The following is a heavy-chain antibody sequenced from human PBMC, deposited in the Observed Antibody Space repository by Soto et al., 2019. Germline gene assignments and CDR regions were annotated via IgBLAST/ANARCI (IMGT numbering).Heavy chain of an antibody. J-gene: IGHJ5*02. Sequence: GESLKISWQGIEYRFASSWVGWVRQKHGKGLEWLGNVYPSESDVRSSPAVEGQVTSSADNSIYPAYWQLLNLKASDTATYYCTMGATSPLASWGKGTRVTVPQ. V-gene: IGHV5-51*01. CDR1: EYRFASSW. D-gene: IGHD3-16*01. CDR3: TMGATSPLAS. CDR2: VYPSESDV.